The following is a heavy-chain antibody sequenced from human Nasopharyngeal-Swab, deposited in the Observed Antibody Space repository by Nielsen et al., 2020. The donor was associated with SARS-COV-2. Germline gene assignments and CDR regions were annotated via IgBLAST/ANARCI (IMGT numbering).Heavy chain of an antibody. CDR1: GYTFTSYD. V-gene: IGHV1-46*01. J-gene: IGHJ6*02. Sequence: ASVKVSCKASGYTFTSYDINWVRQATGQGLEWMGIINPSGGSTSYAQKFQGRVTMTRDTSTSTVYMELSSLRSEDTAVYYCARDPGMGTVTTTPAYYYGMDVWGQGTTVTVSS. CDR2: INPSGGST. D-gene: IGHD4-11*01. CDR3: ARDPGMGTVTTTPAYYYGMDV.